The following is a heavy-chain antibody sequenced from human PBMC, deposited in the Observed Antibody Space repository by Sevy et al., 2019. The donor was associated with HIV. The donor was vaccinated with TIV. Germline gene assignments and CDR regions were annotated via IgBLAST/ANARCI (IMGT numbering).Heavy chain of an antibody. D-gene: IGHD4-17*01. J-gene: IGHJ4*02. CDR1: GGSISSYY. V-gene: IGHV4-59*01. Sequence: SETLSLTCTVSGGSISSYYWSWIRQPPGKGLEWIGNIYYSGSTNYNPSLKSRVTISVDTSKNQFSLKLSSVTAADTAVYYCASTTVTTNYFDYWGQGTLVTVSS. CDR3: ASTTVTTNYFDY. CDR2: IYYSGST.